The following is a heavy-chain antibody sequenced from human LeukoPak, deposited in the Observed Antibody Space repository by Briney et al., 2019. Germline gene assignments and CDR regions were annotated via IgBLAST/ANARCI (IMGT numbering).Heavy chain of an antibody. CDR2: IYHSGST. CDR1: GGSISSGGYS. Sequence: PSETLSLTCAVSGGSISSGGYSWSWIRQPPGKGLEWIGYIYHSGSTYYNPSLKSRVTISVDRSKNQFSLKLGSVTAADTAVYYCARDYYDSSGYYYDAFDIWGQGTMVTVSS. V-gene: IGHV4-30-2*01. D-gene: IGHD3-22*01. CDR3: ARDYYDSSGYYYDAFDI. J-gene: IGHJ3*02.